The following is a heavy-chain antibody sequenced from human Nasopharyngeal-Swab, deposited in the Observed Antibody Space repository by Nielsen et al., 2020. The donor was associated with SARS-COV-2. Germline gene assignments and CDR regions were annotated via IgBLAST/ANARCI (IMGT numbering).Heavy chain of an antibody. Sequence: SETLSLTCTVSGGSINSYYWTWIRQPPGKGLEWIGYIHYSGSANYNPSLKRRVTISLDTSKDQFSLKLRSVTAADTAVYYCARRRDDFDFWGQGTLVTVSS. CDR1: GGSINSYY. V-gene: IGHV4-59*01. J-gene: IGHJ4*02. CDR3: ARRRDDFDF. CDR2: IHYSGSA.